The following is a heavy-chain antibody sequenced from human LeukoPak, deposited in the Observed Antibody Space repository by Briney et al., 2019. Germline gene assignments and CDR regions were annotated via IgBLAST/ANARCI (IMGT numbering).Heavy chain of an antibody. D-gene: IGHD3-22*01. J-gene: IGHJ5*02. CDR2: IIPILGIA. CDR1: EGTFSSYA. CDR3: ARARLDSSGYSELWFDP. V-gene: IGHV1-69*04. Sequence: ASVKVSCKASEGTFSSYAISWVRQAPGQGLEWMGRIIPILGIANYAQKFQGRVTITADKSTSTAYMELSSLRSEDTAVYYCARARLDSSGYSELWFDPWGQGTLVTVSS.